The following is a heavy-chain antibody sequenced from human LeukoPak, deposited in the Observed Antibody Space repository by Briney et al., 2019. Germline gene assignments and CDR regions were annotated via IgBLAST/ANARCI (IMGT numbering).Heavy chain of an antibody. CDR3: VVGGSPGY. CDR1: GLAFSAYK. Sequence: GGSMRLSCAASGLAFSAYKMHWVRQAPRKGLVWVSRTSTDGYTTDYADFVQGRFTASRDNTKNTWSLEMNSLRAEDTAVYYCVVGGSPGYWGQGTLVTVSS. D-gene: IGHD2-15*01. V-gene: IGHV3-74*01. CDR2: TSTDGYTT. J-gene: IGHJ4*02.